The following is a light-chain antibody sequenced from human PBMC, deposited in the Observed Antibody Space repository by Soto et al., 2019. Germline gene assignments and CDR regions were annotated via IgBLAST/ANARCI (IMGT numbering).Light chain of an antibody. CDR3: QQYGYSRT. Sequence: EIVLTQSPATLSLSPGERATLSCRASQSVTTFLAWYQQKPGQAPRLLIYDASTRATGIPDRFSGSGSGTDFTLTISSLEPEDFAVYYCQQYGYSRTFGQGTKVDIK. V-gene: IGKV3-11*01. J-gene: IGKJ1*01. CDR1: QSVTTF. CDR2: DAS.